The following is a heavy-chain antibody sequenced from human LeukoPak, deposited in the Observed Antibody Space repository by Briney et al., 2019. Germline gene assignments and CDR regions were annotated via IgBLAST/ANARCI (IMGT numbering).Heavy chain of an antibody. CDR2: IYYSGST. D-gene: IGHD5-18*01. V-gene: IGHV4-39*01. Sequence: SETLSLTCTVAGGSISSSSYYWGWIRQPPGKGLEWIGSIYYSGSTYYHPSLKSRVTISVDTSKNQFSLQLSSVTAADTAVYYCATVDTAMVGRYFDYWGQGTLVTVSS. CDR3: ATVDTAMVGRYFDY. J-gene: IGHJ4*02. CDR1: GGSISSSSYY.